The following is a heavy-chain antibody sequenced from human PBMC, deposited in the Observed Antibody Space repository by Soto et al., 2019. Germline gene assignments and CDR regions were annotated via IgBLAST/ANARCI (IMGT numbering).Heavy chain of an antibody. J-gene: IGHJ5*02. CDR2: VYYSGTT. CDR3: ARADLAPALYCGRDCYQVNLFDP. D-gene: IGHD2-21*02. Sequence: TSETLSLTCTVSGGSIRSDYKYWSWIRQHPGKGLGWIGHVYYSGTTYYNPSLKSRVTISIDTSKNQFSLKLTSVTAADTAVYYCARADLAPALYCGRDCYQVNLFDPWGQGALVTVSS. V-gene: IGHV4-31*03. CDR1: GGSIRSDYKY.